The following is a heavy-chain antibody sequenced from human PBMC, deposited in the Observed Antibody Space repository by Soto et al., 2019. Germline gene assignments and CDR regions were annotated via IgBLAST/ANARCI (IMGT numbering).Heavy chain of an antibody. J-gene: IGHJ5*02. Sequence: ASVKVSCKASGYTFTDYAIHWVRQAPGQGLEWMGWINVGNGNTGYSRKFQGRVTNARDMSASTAYIEVTSLTSEDTAIYYCARSSAGVFGIIIEGSNWLAPWGQGSLVTVSS. CDR3: ARSSAGVFGIIIEGSNWLAP. V-gene: IGHV1-3*01. D-gene: IGHD3-16*02. CDR2: INVGNGNT. CDR1: GYTFTDYA.